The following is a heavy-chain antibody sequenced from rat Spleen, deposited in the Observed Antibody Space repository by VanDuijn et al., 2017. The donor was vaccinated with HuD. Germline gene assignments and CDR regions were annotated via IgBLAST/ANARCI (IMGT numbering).Heavy chain of an antibody. CDR2: INYDGRST. CDR1: GFNFNDYW. D-gene: IGHD4-3*01. CDR3: ARHGRGERTYYYVLDA. V-gene: IGHV5-29*01. J-gene: IGHJ4*01. Sequence: EVKLVESGGGLVQPGRSLRLSCAASGFNFNDYWMGWVRQAPTKGLEWVATINYDGRSTFYRDSVRARFTISRDNAKSTLYLQMDSLQSEDTATYYCARHGRGERTYYYVLDAWGQGVSVTVSS.